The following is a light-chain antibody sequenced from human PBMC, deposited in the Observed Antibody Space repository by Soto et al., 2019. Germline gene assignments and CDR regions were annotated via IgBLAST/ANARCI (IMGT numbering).Light chain of an antibody. CDR2: AAS. J-gene: IGKJ1*01. CDR3: QKYNSAPRT. CDR1: QGISNY. Sequence: DIQMTQSPSSLSASVGDRVTITCRASQGISNYLAWYQQKPGKVPKLLIYAASTLQSGVPSRFSGSASRTDVTLTISSLQPEDVATYYCQKYNSAPRTFGQGTKVDIK. V-gene: IGKV1-27*01.